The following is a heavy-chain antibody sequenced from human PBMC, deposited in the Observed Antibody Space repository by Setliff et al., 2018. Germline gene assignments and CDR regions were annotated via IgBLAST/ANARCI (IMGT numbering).Heavy chain of an antibody. CDR3: ARRPRAVYGSGRRNWFLDY. V-gene: IGHV1-18*01. J-gene: IGHJ4*02. D-gene: IGHD3-10*01. CDR1: GYTFISYG. Sequence: ASVKVSCKTSGYTFISYGISWLRQAPGQGLEWLGWISVYSGNTDYAQNFQGRVTMTADTSTSTAYMELRSLTSDDTAVYYCARRPRAVYGSGRRNWFLDYWGQGTLVTVSS. CDR2: ISVYSGNT.